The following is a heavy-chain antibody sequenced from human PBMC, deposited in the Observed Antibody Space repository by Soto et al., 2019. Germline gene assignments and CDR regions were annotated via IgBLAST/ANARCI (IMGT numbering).Heavy chain of an antibody. J-gene: IGHJ6*02. CDR3: ARGLKNYYGMDV. CDR1: GSTFSSHW. Sequence: LRLSCAASGSTFSSHWMHWVRQAPGKGLVWVSRLNSDGSSRYYGDSMKGRVTIPRDNAKLQMDSLRDEDSAVYYCARGLKNYYGMDVWGQGTTVTVSS. V-gene: IGHV3-74*01. CDR2: LNSDGSSR.